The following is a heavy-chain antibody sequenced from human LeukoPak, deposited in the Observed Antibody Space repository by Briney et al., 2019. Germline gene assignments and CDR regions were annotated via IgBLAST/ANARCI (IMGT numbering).Heavy chain of an antibody. J-gene: IGHJ6*03. V-gene: IGHV3-21*01. Sequence: PGGSLRLSCAASGFTFSSYSMNWVRQAPGKGLEWVSSISGSSSYIYYVDSVKGRFTISRDNARNSLFLQMNSLRAEDTAVYYCARVPRTFLDATLIAYMDVWGKGTMVTISS. CDR1: GFTFSSYS. D-gene: IGHD3-3*02. CDR2: ISGSSSYI. CDR3: ARVPRTFLDATLIAYMDV.